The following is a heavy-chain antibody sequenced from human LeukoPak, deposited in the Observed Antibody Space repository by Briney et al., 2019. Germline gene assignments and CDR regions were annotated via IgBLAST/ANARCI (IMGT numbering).Heavy chain of an antibody. CDR2: ISGSGGST. V-gene: IGHV3-23*01. CDR3: AKDGYCSSTSCYGRHAFDI. J-gene: IGHJ3*02. CDR1: GFTFSSYA. Sequence: GGSLRLSCAASGFTFSSYAMSWVRQAPGKGLEWVSAISGSGGSTYYADSVKGRFTISRDNSKNTLYLQMNSLRAEDTAVYYCAKDGYCSSTSCYGRHAFDIWGQGTMVAVSS. D-gene: IGHD2-2*03.